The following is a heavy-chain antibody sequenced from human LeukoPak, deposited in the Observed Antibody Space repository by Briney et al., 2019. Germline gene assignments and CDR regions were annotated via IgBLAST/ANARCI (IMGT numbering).Heavy chain of an antibody. Sequence: GESLKISCKGSGYSFTGYWISWVRQMPGKGLEWMGRIDPSDSYTNYSPSFQGHVTISADKSISTAYLQWSSLKASDTAMYYCASQGVRGVINDAFDIWGQGTMVTVSS. CDR2: IDPSDSYT. CDR1: GYSFTGYW. CDR3: ASQGVRGVINDAFDI. D-gene: IGHD3-10*01. J-gene: IGHJ3*02. V-gene: IGHV5-10-1*01.